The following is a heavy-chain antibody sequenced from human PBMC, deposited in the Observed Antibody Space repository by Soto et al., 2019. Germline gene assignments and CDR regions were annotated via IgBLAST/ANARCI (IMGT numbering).Heavy chain of an antibody. J-gene: IGHJ5*02. CDR2: VSDDGTRK. Sequence: QVQLVESGGGVVQPGRSLRLTCAASGFTFSGSGMHWVRQDPGKGLEWVALVSDDGTRKYYAYSVKGRFTISRDNSKNTLYLQMNSLRAEDTAVSYCARCVGGSRYDNSGKYASWGQGTLVTVSS. CDR3: ARCVGGSRYDNSGKYAS. V-gene: IGHV3-30*03. CDR1: GFTFSGSG. D-gene: IGHD3-22*01.